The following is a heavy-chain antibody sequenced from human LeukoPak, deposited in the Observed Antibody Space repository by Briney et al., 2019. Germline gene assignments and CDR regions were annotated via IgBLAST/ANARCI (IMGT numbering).Heavy chain of an antibody. CDR1: GGTFSSYA. V-gene: IGHV1-69*13. Sequence: GASVKVSCKASGGTFSSYAISWVRQAPGQGLEWMGGIIPIFGTANYAQKFQGRVTITADESTSTAYMELSSLRSEDTAVYYCARGHYDRYEDFGYWGQGTLVIVSS. J-gene: IGHJ4*02. CDR3: ARGHYDRYEDFGY. CDR2: IIPIFGTA. D-gene: IGHD3-22*01.